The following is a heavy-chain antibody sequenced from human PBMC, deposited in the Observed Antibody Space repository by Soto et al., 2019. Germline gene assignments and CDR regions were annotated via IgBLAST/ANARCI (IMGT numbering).Heavy chain of an antibody. J-gene: IGHJ6*02. Sequence: ASLKVSCKASGYTCTSCGISWERQAPGQGLEWMGWISAYNGNTNYAQKPQGRVTMTTDTSTSTAYMELRSLRSDDTAVYYCLRDGGAGGDQYYYYGMDVWGQGTTVTVSS. CDR2: ISAYNGNT. D-gene: IGHD2-21*02. CDR1: GYTCTSCG. CDR3: LRDGGAGGDQYYYYGMDV. V-gene: IGHV1-18*01.